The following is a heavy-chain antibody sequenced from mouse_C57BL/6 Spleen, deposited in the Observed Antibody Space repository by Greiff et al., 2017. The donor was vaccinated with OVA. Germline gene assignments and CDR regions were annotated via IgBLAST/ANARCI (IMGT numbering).Heavy chain of an antibody. CDR2: INPYNGGT. V-gene: IGHV1-19*01. Sequence: VQLKESGPVLVKPGASVKMSCKASGYTFTDYYMNWVKQSHGKSLEWIGVINPYNGGTSYKQKFKGKATLTVDKSSSTAYMELNSLTSDDSAVYYCARRESLFAYWGQGTTLTVSS. J-gene: IGHJ2*01. CDR3: ARRESLFAY. CDR1: GYTFTDYY.